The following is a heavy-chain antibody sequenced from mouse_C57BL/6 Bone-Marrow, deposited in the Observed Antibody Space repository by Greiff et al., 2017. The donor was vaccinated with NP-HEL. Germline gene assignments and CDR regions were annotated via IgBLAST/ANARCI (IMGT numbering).Heavy chain of an antibody. V-gene: IGHV1-81*01. CDR3: AREDLWPRDYYAMDY. CDR1: GYTFTSYG. J-gene: IGHJ4*01. Sequence: VQLQQSGAELARPGVSVKLSCKASGYTFTSYGISWVKQRTGQGLEWIGEIYPRSGNTYYNEKFKGKATLTADKSSSTAYMELRSLTSEDSAVYFCAREDLWPRDYYAMDYWGQGTSVTVSS. CDR2: IYPRSGNT. D-gene: IGHD1-1*02.